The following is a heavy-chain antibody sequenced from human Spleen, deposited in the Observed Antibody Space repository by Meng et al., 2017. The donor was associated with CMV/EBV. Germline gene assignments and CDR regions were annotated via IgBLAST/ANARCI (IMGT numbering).Heavy chain of an antibody. CDR2: IYYSGRT. J-gene: IGHJ5*02. D-gene: IGHD6-13*01. Sequence: QLQLQESGPGLVKPSETLSLTCTVSGGPINSSSYYWGWIRQPPGKGLEWIGSIYYSGRTYYNPSLKSRVTISVDTSKNQFSLKLSSVTAADTAVYYCARPIAAAGWFDPWGQGTLVTVSS. V-gene: IGHV4-39*01. CDR3: ARPIAAAGWFDP. CDR1: GGPINSSSYY.